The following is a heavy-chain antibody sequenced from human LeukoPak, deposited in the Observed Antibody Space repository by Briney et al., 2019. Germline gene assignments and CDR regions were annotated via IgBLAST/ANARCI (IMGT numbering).Heavy chain of an antibody. J-gene: IGHJ4*02. CDR3: ARVGFTSSWSNFDY. CDR1: GYTLTELS. CDR2: INPNGGDT. V-gene: IGHV1-2*06. D-gene: IGHD6-13*01. Sequence: ASVKVSCKVSGYTLTELSMHWVRQAPGQGLEWMGRINPNGGDTNYAQKFQGRVTMTGDTSISTAYMELSSLRSDDTAMYYCARVGFTSSWSNFDYWGQGTLVTVSS.